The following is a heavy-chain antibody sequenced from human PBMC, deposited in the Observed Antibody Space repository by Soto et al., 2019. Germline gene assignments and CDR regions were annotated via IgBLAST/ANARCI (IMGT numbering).Heavy chain of an antibody. J-gene: IGHJ4*02. D-gene: IGHD4-17*01. CDR1: GGSISSYY. V-gene: IGHV4-59*01. CDR3: ARRYGASFDY. Sequence: SETLSLTCTISGGSISSYYWSWIRQPPGKGLEWIGYIYYSGSTNYNPSLKSRVTISVDTSKNQFSLKLSSVTAADTAVYYCARRYGASFDYWGQGTLVTVSS. CDR2: IYYSGST.